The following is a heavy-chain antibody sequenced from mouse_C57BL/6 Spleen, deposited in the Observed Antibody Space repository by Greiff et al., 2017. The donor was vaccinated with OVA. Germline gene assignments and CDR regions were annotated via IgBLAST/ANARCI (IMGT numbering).Heavy chain of an antibody. CDR1: GFSLTSYG. V-gene: IGHV2-2*01. J-gene: IGHJ1*03. D-gene: IGHD4-1*01. CDR3: ARTPLWEGDWYFDV. CDR2: IWSGGST. Sequence: QVQLKESGPGLVQPSQSLSITCTVSGFSLTSYGVHWVRQSPGKGLEWLGVIWSGGSTDYNAAFISRLSISKDNSKSQVFFKMNSLQADDTAIYYCARTPLWEGDWYFDVWGTGTTVTVSS.